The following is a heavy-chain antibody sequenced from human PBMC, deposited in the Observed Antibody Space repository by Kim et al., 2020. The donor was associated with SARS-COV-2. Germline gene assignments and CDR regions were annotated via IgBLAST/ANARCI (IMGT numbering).Heavy chain of an antibody. CDR2: IYSSGST. CDR1: GGSISSSSYY. J-gene: IGHJ6*02. Sequence: SETLSLTCTVSGGSISSSSYYWGWIRQPPGKGLEWIVSIYSSGSTHYNPSLNSRFTISIDTSKNQFSLRLSSVTAADTALYFCARHKGDSWYISYCGMDVGGQGTSVTLS. CDR3: ARHKGDSWYISYCGMDV. D-gene: IGHD6-13*01. V-gene: IGHV4-39*01.